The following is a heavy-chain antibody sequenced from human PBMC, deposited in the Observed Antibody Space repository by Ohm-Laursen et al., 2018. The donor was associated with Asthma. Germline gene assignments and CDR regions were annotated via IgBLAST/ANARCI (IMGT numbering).Heavy chain of an antibody. Sequence: SLRLSCAASGFTFSSYTFNWVRQAPGKGLEWVASISTASSFIYYADSVRGRFTTSRDNARNSVYLQMNSLRAEDTALYYCARIGPEWELPGREYSLHHWGEGTLVTVSS. J-gene: IGHJ1*01. CDR2: ISTASSFI. CDR1: GFTFSSYT. D-gene: IGHD1-26*01. CDR3: ARIGPEWELPGREYSLHH. V-gene: IGHV3-21*01.